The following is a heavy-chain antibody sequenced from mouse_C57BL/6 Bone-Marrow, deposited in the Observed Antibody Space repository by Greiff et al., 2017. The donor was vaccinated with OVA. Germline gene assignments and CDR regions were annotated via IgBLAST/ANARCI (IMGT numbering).Heavy chain of an antibody. D-gene: IGHD2-2*01. J-gene: IGHJ4*01. CDR2: INPNNGGT. Sequence: EVQLQQSGPELVKPGASVKISCKASGYTFTDYYMNWVKQSHGKSLEWIGDINPNNGGTSYNQKFKGKATLTVDKSSSTAYMELRSLTSEDSAVYYCARRRLRRDYYAMDYWGQGTSVTVSS. V-gene: IGHV1-26*01. CDR1: GYTFTDYY. CDR3: ARRRLRRDYYAMDY.